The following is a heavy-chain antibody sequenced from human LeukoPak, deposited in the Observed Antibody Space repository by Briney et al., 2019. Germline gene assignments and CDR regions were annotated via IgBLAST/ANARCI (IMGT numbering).Heavy chain of an antibody. CDR1: GFTFSSYA. D-gene: IGHD2-2*01. CDR2: ISYDGSNK. CDR3: ARARYQLPRPGFGGSVAGSTYFDY. J-gene: IGHJ4*02. Sequence: GGSLRLSCAASGFTFSSYAMHWVRQAPGKGLEWVAVISYDGSNKYYADSVKGRFTISRDNSKNTLYLQMNSLRAADTAVYYCARARYQLPRPGFGGSVAGSTYFDYWGQGTLVTVSS. V-gene: IGHV3-30*04.